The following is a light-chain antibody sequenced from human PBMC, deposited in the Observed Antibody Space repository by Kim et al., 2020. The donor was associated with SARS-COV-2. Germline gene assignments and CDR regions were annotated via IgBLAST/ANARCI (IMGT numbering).Light chain of an antibody. CDR2: GNS. J-gene: IGLJ1*01. CDR3: QSYDSSLSGFYV. V-gene: IGLV1-40*01. Sequence: VTISCTGSSSNIGAGYDVHWYQQLPGTAPKLLIYGNSNRPSGVPDRFAGSKSGTSASLAITGLQAEDEADYYCQSYDSSLSGFYVFGTGTKVTVL. CDR1: SSNIGAGYD.